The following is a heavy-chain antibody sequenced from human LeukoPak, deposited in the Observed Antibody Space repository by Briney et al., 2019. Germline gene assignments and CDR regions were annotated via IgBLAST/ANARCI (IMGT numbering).Heavy chain of an antibody. CDR2: IYTSGST. J-gene: IGHJ6*03. Sequence: PSETLSLTCTVSGGSIDIYYWSWIRQPAGKGLEWIGRIYTSGSTNYNPSLKTRVTMSVDTSKNQFSLKLSSVTAADTAVYYCARERPQYYYYYYMDVWGKGTTVTVSS. V-gene: IGHV4-4*07. CDR3: ARERPQYYYYYYMDV. D-gene: IGHD1-1*01. CDR1: GGSIDIYY.